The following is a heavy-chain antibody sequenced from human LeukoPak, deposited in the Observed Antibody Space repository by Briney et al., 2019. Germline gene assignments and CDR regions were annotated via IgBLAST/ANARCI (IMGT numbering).Heavy chain of an antibody. CDR1: GFTFSSYA. CDR2: ISGSGVST. V-gene: IGHV3-23*01. J-gene: IGHJ4*02. D-gene: IGHD2-15*01. CDR3: AKFPPLGYCSGGSCYS. Sequence: PGGSLRLSCAASGFTFSSYAMSWVRQAPGKGLEWVSAISGSGVSTYYAYSVKGRFTISRDNSKNTLYLQMNSLRAEDTAVYYCAKFPPLGYCSGGSCYSWGQGTLVTVSS.